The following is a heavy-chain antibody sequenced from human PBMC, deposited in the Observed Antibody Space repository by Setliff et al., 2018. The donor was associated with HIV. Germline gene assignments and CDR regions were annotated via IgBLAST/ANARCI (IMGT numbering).Heavy chain of an antibody. CDR3: ARARGPPLPVLDF. Sequence: SETLSLTCSVSGASISTTNYYWAWVRQPPGKGLEWIGNIYYRGSTYYDLSLKSRVTLSVDTSKNSFSLHLTSVTAADTAVYFCARARGPPLPVLDFWGPGTLVTVSS. J-gene: IGHJ4*02. CDR2: IYYRGST. V-gene: IGHV4-39*07. D-gene: IGHD3-10*01. CDR1: GASISTTNYY.